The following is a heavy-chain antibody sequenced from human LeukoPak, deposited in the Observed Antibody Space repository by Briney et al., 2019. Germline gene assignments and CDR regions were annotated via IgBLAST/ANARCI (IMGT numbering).Heavy chain of an antibody. CDR1: GGSFSGYY. V-gene: IGHV4-34*01. J-gene: IGHJ4*02. CDR3: ARAGPVGATPQFDY. CDR2: INHSGST. D-gene: IGHD1-26*01. Sequence: SRTLSLTCAVYGGSFSGYYWSWIRQPPGKGLEWIGEINHSGSTNYNPSLKSRVTISVDTSKNQFSLKLSSVTAADTAVYYCARAGPVGATPQFDYWGQGTLVTVSS.